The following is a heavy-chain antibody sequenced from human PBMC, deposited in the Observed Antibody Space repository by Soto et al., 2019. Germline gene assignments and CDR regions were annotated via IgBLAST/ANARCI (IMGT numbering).Heavy chain of an antibody. D-gene: IGHD2-8*01. Sequence: SVKVSCKASGGTFSSYAISWVRQAPGQGLEWMGGIIPIFGTANYEQKSQGRVTITADNSTSTAYMELSSLRSEDTAVYYRTRVPRYCTNGVCYRRGYYYYGMDVWGQGTTVTVSS. CDR1: GGTFSSYA. J-gene: IGHJ6*02. CDR2: IIPIFGTA. V-gene: IGHV1-69*06. CDR3: TRVPRYCTNGVCYRRGYYYYGMDV.